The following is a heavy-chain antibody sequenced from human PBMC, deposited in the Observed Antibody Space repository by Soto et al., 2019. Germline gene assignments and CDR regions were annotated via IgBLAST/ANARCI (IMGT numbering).Heavy chain of an antibody. D-gene: IGHD3-22*01. Sequence: ASVKVSCKASGGTFSSYAISWVRQAPGQGLEWMGGIIPIFGTANYAQKFQGRVTITADESTSTAYMELSSLRSEDTAVHYCARQSHDRSGYDHYWGKGTLVIVSA. CDR2: IIPIFGTA. J-gene: IGHJ4*02. V-gene: IGHV1-69*13. CDR1: GGTFSSYA. CDR3: ARQSHDRSGYDHY.